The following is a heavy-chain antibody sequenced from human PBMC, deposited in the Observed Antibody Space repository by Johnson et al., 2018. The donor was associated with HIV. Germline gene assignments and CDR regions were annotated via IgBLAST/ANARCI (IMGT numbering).Heavy chain of an antibody. Sequence: VQLVESGGDSVQPGGSLRLSCAASGFIFSNYWMHWVRQAPGKGLEWVSYISSSGSTIYYADSVEGRFTISRDNAKNSLYLQMNSLRAEDTAVYYCARNGLIPAAKGVAFDIWGQGTTVTVSS. CDR2: ISSSGSTI. CDR1: GFIFSNYW. J-gene: IGHJ3*02. V-gene: IGHV3-48*04. CDR3: ARNGLIPAAKGVAFDI. D-gene: IGHD2-2*01.